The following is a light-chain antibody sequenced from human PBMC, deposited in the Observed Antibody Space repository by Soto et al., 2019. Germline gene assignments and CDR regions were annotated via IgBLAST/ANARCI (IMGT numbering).Light chain of an antibody. CDR2: DVS. CDR3: SSYTTSVTYV. CDR1: SSDVGAYTS. J-gene: IGLJ1*01. V-gene: IGLV2-14*01. Sequence: QSVLTQPASVSGSPGQSIPIPCTGTSSDVGAYTSVSWYQQHPGKAPKLIIYDVSTRPSGISDRFSGSKSGNTASLTISGLQAEDESDYYCSSYTTSVTYVFGTGTKLTVL.